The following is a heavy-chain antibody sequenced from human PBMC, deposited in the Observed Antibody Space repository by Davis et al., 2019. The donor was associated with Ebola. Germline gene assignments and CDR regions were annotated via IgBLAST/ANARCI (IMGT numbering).Heavy chain of an antibody. CDR1: GFTFSGSA. Sequence: GGSLRLSCAASGFTFSGSAMHWVRQASGKGLEWVGRIRSKANSYATAYAASVKGRFTISRDDSKNTAYLQMNSLRAEDTAVYYCAKVAGGWNGKYDYWGQGTLVTVSS. CDR3: AKVAGGWNGKYDY. J-gene: IGHJ4*02. D-gene: IGHD1-1*01. CDR2: IRSKANSYAT. V-gene: IGHV3-73*01.